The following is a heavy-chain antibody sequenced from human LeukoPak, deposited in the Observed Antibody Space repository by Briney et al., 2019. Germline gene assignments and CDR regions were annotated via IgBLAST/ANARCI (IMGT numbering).Heavy chain of an antibody. CDR3: ASVRRGFGESSKYYAYYYMGV. J-gene: IGHJ6*03. Sequence: PSETLSLTCTVSGGAISSSSDYWGWIRQPPGTGLEWIGNIYYSGSTYYNPSLKSRVTISLDTSKNQFSLKLSSVTAADTAVYYCASVRRGFGESSKYYAYYYMGVWGKGTMVTISS. V-gene: IGHV4-39*01. CDR2: IYYSGST. D-gene: IGHD3-10*01. CDR1: GGAISSSSDY.